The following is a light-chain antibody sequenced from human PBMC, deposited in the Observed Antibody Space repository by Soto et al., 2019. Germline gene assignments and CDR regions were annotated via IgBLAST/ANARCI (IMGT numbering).Light chain of an antibody. CDR1: QSVSSY. CDR2: DTS. Sequence: EIVLTQSPATLSLSPGERATLSCRASQSVSSYLAWYQQKPGQAPRLLIYDTSIRASGIPARFSGSGSGTDFILTISSLDPEDFAVYYCQQRSNRPLTFGQGTRLEIK. V-gene: IGKV3-11*01. CDR3: QQRSNRPLT. J-gene: IGKJ5*01.